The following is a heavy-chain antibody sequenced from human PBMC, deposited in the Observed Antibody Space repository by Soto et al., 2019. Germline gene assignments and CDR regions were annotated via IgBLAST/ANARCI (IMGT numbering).Heavy chain of an antibody. D-gene: IGHD3-3*02. Sequence: SESLSLAGTVSGDSIISSDFYWGWFRQPPGKGLEWIGSIFYLGSSYYNPSLKSRVTMSVDTSKNQFSLRLRSVTAADTALYFCARHSLALRKNNWFDPWGQGIMVTVSS. J-gene: IGHJ5*02. CDR3: ARHSLALRKNNWFDP. V-gene: IGHV4-39*01. CDR1: GDSIISSDFY. CDR2: IFYLGSS.